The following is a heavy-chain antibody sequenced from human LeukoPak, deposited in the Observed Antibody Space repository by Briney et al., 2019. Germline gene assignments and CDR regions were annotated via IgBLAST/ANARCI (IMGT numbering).Heavy chain of an antibody. CDR1: GYTFTSYY. V-gene: IGHV1-2*02. CDR3: ARNIWFGESADAFDI. J-gene: IGHJ3*02. Sequence: ASVKVSCKASGYTFTSYYMHWVRQAPGQGLEWMGWINPNSGGTNYAQKFQGRVTMTRDKSIRTAYMELSRLTSDDTAVYYCARNIWFGESADAFDIWGQGTMVTVPS. CDR2: INPNSGGT. D-gene: IGHD3-10*01.